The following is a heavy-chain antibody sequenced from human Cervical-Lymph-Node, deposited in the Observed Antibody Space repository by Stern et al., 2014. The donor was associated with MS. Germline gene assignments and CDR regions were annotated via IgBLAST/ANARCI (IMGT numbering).Heavy chain of an antibody. CDR1: GYTFTSYA. CDR3: ARDLQDYGGNWELGFDY. V-gene: IGHV1-3*01. Sequence: QVQLVQSGAEVKKPGASVKVSCQASGYTFTSYALHWVRQAPGQRLEWMGWINAGNGNTKYSQKCQARVTITRDTSASTAYMELSSLRSEDTAVYYCARDLQDYGGNWELGFDYWGQGTLVTVSS. CDR2: INAGNGNT. D-gene: IGHD4-23*01. J-gene: IGHJ4*02.